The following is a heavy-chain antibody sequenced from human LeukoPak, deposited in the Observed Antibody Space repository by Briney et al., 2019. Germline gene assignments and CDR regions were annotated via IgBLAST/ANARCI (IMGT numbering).Heavy chain of an antibody. CDR2: IYDSGST. V-gene: IGHV4-59*01. J-gene: IGHJ4*02. CDR1: GGSISGYY. CDR3: TRTSSATAIDY. D-gene: IGHD1-1*01. Sequence: SETLSLTCTVPGGSISGYYWSWIRQPPGKRLEWIGYIYDSGSTNYNPSLKSRVTMSVDTSRNQFSLKLRSTTPADTAVYYCTRTSSATAIDYWGQGTLVTVSS.